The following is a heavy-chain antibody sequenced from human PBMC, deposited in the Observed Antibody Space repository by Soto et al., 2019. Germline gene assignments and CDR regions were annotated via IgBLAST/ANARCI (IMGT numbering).Heavy chain of an antibody. D-gene: IGHD5-12*01. CDR2: INADNGNT. V-gene: IGHV1-3*01. Sequence: ASVKVSCKASGYTFTDYAMHWVRQAPGQWLEWMGWINADNGNTKYSQKFQGRVTITRDTSASTAYMELSSLRSEDTAVYYCGRDRGYDYFGYWGQGALVTVSS. J-gene: IGHJ4*02. CDR1: GYTFTDYA. CDR3: GRDRGYDYFGY.